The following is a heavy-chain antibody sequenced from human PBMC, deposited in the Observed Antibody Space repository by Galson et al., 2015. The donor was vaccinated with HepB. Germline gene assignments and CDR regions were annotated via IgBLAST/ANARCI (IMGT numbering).Heavy chain of an antibody. V-gene: IGHV4-4*07. D-gene: IGHD3-10*01. Sequence: LSLTCTVSGGSISSYYWSWIRQPAGKGLEWIGRIYTSGSTNYNPSLKSRVTMSVDTSKNQFSLKLSSVTAADTAVYYCARDGGLLWFGELFLITWGQGTLVTVSS. CDR2: IYTSGST. J-gene: IGHJ5*02. CDR1: GGSISSYY. CDR3: ARDGGLLWFGELFLIT.